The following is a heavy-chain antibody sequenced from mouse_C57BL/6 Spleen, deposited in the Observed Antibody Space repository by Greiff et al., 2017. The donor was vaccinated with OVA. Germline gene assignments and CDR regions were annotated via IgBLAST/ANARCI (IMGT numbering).Heavy chain of an antibody. CDR3: ARDTTVVDYAMDY. Sequence: QVQLKESGAELARPGASVKLSCKASGYTFTSYGISWVKQRTGQGLEWIGEIYPRSGNTYYNEKFKGKATLTADKSSSTAYMELRSLTSEDSAVYFCARDTTVVDYAMDYWGQGTSVTVSS. J-gene: IGHJ4*01. D-gene: IGHD1-1*01. CDR1: GYTFTSYG. CDR2: IYPRSGNT. V-gene: IGHV1-81*01.